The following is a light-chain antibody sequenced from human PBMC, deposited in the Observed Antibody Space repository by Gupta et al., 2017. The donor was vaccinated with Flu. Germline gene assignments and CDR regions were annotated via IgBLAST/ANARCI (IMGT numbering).Light chain of an antibody. CDR1: NIGSKS. Sequence: SYVLTQPPSVSVAPGQAARITCGGNNIGSKSVHWYQQKAGQAPVLVVFDDSDRPSGIPERFSGSNSGNTATLTISRVEVGDEADYYCQVGDSGSPYVFGPGTKVTVL. V-gene: IGLV3-21*02. CDR3: QVGDSGSPYV. J-gene: IGLJ1*01. CDR2: DDS.